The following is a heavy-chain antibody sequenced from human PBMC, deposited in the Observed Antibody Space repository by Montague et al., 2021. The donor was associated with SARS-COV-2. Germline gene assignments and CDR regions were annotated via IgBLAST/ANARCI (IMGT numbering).Heavy chain of an antibody. D-gene: IGHD6-13*01. Sequence: CAISGDSVSSNSAAWNWIRQSPSRGLEWLGRTYYRSKWYNDYAXXXKXXXTIXPDTSKNQFSLQLNSVTPEDTAVYYCASGRMVPYSSSWTTLYYYYGMDVWDQGTTVTVSS. CDR3: ASGRMVPYSSSWTTLYYYYGMDV. CDR2: TYYRSKWYN. CDR1: GDSVSSNSAA. V-gene: IGHV6-1*01. J-gene: IGHJ6*02.